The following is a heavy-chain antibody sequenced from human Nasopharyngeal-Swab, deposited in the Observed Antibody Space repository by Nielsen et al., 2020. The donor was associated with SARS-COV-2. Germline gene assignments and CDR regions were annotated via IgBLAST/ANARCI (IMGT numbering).Heavy chain of an antibody. CDR1: GGSISSYY. D-gene: IGHD3-16*01. J-gene: IGHJ5*02. CDR3: ARPAIRFLLGNWFDP. CDR2: IYYSGST. V-gene: IGHV4-59*01. Sequence: SETLSLTCTVSGGSISSYYWSWIRQPPGKGLEWIGYIYYSGSTNYNPSLKSRVTISVDTSKNQFSLKLSSVTAADTAVYYCARPAIRFLLGNWFDPWGQGTLVTVSS.